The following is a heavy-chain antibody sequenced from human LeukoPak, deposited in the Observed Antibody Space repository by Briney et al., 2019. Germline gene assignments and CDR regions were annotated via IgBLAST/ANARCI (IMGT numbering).Heavy chain of an antibody. CDR3: ATKGDYVRWYFDL. CDR1: GGSISSSSYY. CDR2: IYYSGST. V-gene: IGHV4-39*07. D-gene: IGHD4-17*01. Sequence: PSETLSLTCTVSGGSISSSSYYWGWIRQPPGKGLEWIGTIYYSGSTYYNPSLKSRVTISVDTSKNQFSLKLSSVTAADTAVYYCATKGDYVRWYFDLWGRGTLVTVSS. J-gene: IGHJ2*01.